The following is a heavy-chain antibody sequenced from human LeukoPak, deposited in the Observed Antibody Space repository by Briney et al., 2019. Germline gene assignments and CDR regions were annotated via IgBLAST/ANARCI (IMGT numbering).Heavy chain of an antibody. V-gene: IGHV4-38-2*01. CDR3: ARAFSGRRYYYDSSGYYRKYFDY. CDR2: IYHSGST. Sequence: SETLSLTCAVSGYSISSGYYWGWIRQPPGKGLEWIGSIYHSGSTYYNPSLKSRVTISVDTSKNQFSLKLSSVTAADTAVYYCARAFSGRRYYYDSSGYYRKYFDYWGQGTLVTVSS. CDR1: GYSISSGYY. J-gene: IGHJ4*02. D-gene: IGHD3-22*01.